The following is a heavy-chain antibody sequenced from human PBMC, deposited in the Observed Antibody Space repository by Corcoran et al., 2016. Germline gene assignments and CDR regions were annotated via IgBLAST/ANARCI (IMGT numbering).Heavy chain of an antibody. CDR2: VYYSGTA. Sequence: QLRLHESGPGLVKPSETLSLTCTVSGASIRSGLYYWAWIRQPPGKGLEWIGSVYYSGTAYYNPSLRGRVTVSVDTSNNQFSLTLNSVTAADTAVLYCARSSYSYDSWFDPWVQGALVTVSS. V-gene: IGHV4-39*01. CDR1: GASIRSGLYY. D-gene: IGHD2-15*01. J-gene: IGHJ5*02. CDR3: ARSSYSYDSWFDP.